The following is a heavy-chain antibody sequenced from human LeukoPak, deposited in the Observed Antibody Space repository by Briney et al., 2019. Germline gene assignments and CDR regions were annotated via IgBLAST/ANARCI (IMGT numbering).Heavy chain of an antibody. D-gene: IGHD3-22*01. CDR3: ARGFRSDSSGRKFDC. Sequence: ASVKVSCKASGYTFTTYDINWVRQATGQGQEWMGWMNPHSGNTGYAQNFQGRVTMTRNTSIGTAYMELSSLRSEDTAVYYCARGFRSDSSGRKFDCWGQGTLVTVSS. V-gene: IGHV1-8*01. CDR1: GYTFTTYD. CDR2: MNPHSGNT. J-gene: IGHJ4*02.